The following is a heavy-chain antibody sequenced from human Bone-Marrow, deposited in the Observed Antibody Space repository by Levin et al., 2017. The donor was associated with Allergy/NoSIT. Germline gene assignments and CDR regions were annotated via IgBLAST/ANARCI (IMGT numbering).Heavy chain of an antibody. Sequence: GALRLSCAASGFTFSSYAMHWVRQAPGKGLEWVAVISYDGSNKYYADSVKGRFTISRDNSKNTLYLQMNSLRAEDTAVYYCARDYDFWSGYVGKTSYFDYWGQGTLVTVSS. D-gene: IGHD3-3*01. CDR1: GFTFSSYA. CDR2: ISYDGSNK. V-gene: IGHV3-30-3*01. CDR3: ARDYDFWSGYVGKTSYFDY. J-gene: IGHJ4*02.